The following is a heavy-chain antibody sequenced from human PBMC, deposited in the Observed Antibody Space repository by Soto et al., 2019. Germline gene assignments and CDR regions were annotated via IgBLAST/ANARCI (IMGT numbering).Heavy chain of an antibody. J-gene: IGHJ4*02. CDR1: GGSISSGGYS. D-gene: IGHD4-17*01. CDR3: ASGLVTTLHY. CDR2: IYHSGST. Sequence: QLQLQESGSGLVKPSQTLSLTCAVSGGSISSGGYSWSWIRQPPGKGLEWIGYIYHSGSTYYNPSPKSRVTISVDRSKNKFSLKLSSGTAADTAVYYCASGLVTTLHYWGQGTLVTVSS. V-gene: IGHV4-30-2*01.